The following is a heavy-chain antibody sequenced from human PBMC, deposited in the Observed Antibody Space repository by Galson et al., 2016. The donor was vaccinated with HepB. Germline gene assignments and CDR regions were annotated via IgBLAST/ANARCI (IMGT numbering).Heavy chain of an antibody. D-gene: IGHD6-19*01. CDR1: GFTFSSYW. J-gene: IGHJ4*02. CDR2: ISSDGSTT. CDR3: AKDHPSSGWPTFDH. V-gene: IGHV3-74*01. Sequence: SLRLSCAASGFTFSSYWMHWVRQAPGRGLVRVSRISSDGSTTDYADSVKGRFIVSRDNSQNTLDLQLNSLRAEDTAVYYCAKDHPSSGWPTFDHWGPGTLVTVSS.